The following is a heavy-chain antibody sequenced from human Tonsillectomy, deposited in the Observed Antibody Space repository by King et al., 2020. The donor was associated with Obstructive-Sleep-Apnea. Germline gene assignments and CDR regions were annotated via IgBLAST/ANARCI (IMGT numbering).Heavy chain of an antibody. CDR2: IYYSGST. J-gene: IGHJ4*02. D-gene: IGHD5/OR15-5a*01. V-gene: IGHV4-39*07. CDR1: GDSISTSTYS. CDR3: ARGLGD. Sequence: QLQESGPGLVKPSETLSLTCTVSGDSISTSTYSWDWIRQPPGKGLEWVGTIYYSGSTYYNPSLRGRVTISVDTSKNHFFLNLSSLTAADTAVYFCARGLGDWGQGVLVTVSS.